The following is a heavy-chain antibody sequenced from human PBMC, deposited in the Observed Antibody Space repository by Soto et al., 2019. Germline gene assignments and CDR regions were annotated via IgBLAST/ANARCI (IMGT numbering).Heavy chain of an antibody. D-gene: IGHD6-19*01. CDR1: GGSISISDYY. Sequence: QLQLQESGPGLVKPSETLSLTCTVSGGSISISDYYWVWIRQPPGKGLEWIGSISYSGTYYKPSLKRRVTISVDTPKNQFPLRLGSVTAADTAVYYCARRAGSIVVPAYSWGQGTLVTVSS. CDR2: ISYSGT. J-gene: IGHJ4*02. V-gene: IGHV4-39*01. CDR3: ARRAGSIVVPAYS.